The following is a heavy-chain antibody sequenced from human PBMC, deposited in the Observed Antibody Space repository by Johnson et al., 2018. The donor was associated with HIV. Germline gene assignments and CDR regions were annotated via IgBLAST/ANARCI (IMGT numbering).Heavy chain of an antibody. V-gene: IGHV3-30*03. J-gene: IGHJ3*02. CDR1: GFTFSSYD. CDR3: ARGGKGVMAAFDI. CDR2: ISYDGSKK. D-gene: IGHD3-16*01. Sequence: QVQLVESGGGVVQPGRSLRLSCAASGFTFSSYDMHWVRQAPGKGLEWVALISYDGSKKHYADSVKGRFTISRDNSKNTLYLQMNSLRAEDTAVYYCARGGKGVMAAFDIWGQGTMVTVSS.